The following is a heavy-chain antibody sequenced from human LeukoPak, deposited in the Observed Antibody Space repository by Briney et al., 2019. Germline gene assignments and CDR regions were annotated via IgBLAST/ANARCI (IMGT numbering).Heavy chain of an antibody. D-gene: IGHD2-2*01. CDR1: GFTFDDYA. Sequence: PGGSLRLSCAASGFTFDDYAMHWVRQAPGKGLEWVSGISWNSGSIGYADSVKGRFTISRDNAKNSLYLQMNSLRAEDTALYYCAKDLRILGSTSMFDYWGQGTLVTVSS. J-gene: IGHJ4*02. CDR2: ISWNSGSI. V-gene: IGHV3-9*01. CDR3: AKDLRILGSTSMFDY.